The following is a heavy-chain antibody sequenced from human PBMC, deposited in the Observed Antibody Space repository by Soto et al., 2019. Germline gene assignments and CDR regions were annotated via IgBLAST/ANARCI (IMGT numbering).Heavy chain of an antibody. Sequence: ASVKVSCKASGYTFTSYYMHWVRQAPGQGLEWMGIINPSGGSTSYAQKFQGRVTMTRDTSTSTVYMELSSLRSEDTAVYYCARDRVTTYYYDSSGLGNGMDVWGQGTTVTVS. V-gene: IGHV1-46*01. D-gene: IGHD3-22*01. CDR2: INPSGGST. J-gene: IGHJ6*02. CDR3: ARDRVTTYYYDSSGLGNGMDV. CDR1: GYTFTSYY.